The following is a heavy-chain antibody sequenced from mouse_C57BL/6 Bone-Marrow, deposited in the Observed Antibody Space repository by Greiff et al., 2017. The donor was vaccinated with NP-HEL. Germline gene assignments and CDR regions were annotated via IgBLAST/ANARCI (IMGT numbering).Heavy chain of an antibody. CDR1: GFSFNTYA. J-gene: IGHJ4*01. Sequence: EVMLVESGGGLVQPKGSLKLSCAASGFSFNTYAMNWVRQAPGKGLEWVARIRSKSNNYATYYADSVKDRFTISRDDSESMLYLQMNSLKTEDTAMYYCVRQHYDYDYYAMDYWGQGTSVTVSS. CDR3: VRQHYDYDYYAMDY. CDR2: IRSKSNNYAT. V-gene: IGHV10-1*01. D-gene: IGHD2-4*01.